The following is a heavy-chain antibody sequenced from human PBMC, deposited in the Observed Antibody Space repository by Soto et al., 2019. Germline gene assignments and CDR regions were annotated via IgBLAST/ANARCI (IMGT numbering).Heavy chain of an antibody. D-gene: IGHD6-19*01. J-gene: IGHJ4*02. V-gene: IGHV3-23*01. CDR3: AKDYRVASIPPYDF. CDR1: GFPFRNHG. Sequence: GGSLRLACAASGFPFRNHGMSWVRQAPGKGLEWVSDISVSGGNTYYADSVKGRFSISRDSSKNTLYLQMNSLRAEDTAIYHCAKDYRVASIPPYDFWGPGTRVTVSS. CDR2: ISVSGGNT.